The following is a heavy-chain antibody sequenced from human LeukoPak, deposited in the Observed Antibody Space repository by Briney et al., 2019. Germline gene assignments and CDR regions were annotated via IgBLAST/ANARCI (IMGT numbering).Heavy chain of an antibody. J-gene: IGHJ4*02. CDR3: ARGEQWLSSFDY. D-gene: IGHD6-19*01. V-gene: IGHV1-2*02. Sequence: ASVKVSCKASGYTFTSYGISWVRQAPGQGLEWMGWIIPNSGGTNYAQKFQGRVTMTRDTSISTAYMELSRLRSDNTAVYYCARGEQWLSSFDYWGQGTLVTVSS. CDR1: GYTFTSYG. CDR2: IIPNSGGT.